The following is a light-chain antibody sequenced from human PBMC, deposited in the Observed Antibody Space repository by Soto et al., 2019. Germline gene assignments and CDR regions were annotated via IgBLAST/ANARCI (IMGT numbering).Light chain of an antibody. J-gene: IGKJ5*01. CDR2: DAS. Sequence: EIVLTLSPGTLPLSPGYRATLSCLASQSVSSSYLAWYQQKPGQAPRLLIYDASNRATGIPARFSGSGSGTDFTLTISSLEPEDFAVYYCQQRSNWPPITFGQGTRLEIK. V-gene: IGKV3D-20*02. CDR1: QSVSSSY. CDR3: QQRSNWPPIT.